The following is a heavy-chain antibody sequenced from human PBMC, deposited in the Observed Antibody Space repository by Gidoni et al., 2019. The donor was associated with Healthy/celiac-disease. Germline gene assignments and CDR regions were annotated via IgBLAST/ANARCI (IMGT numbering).Heavy chain of an antibody. CDR1: GYTFTSHY. J-gene: IGHJ4*02. CDR3: ARAPYQPLLDY. V-gene: IGHV1-46*01. Sequence: QAQLVQSGAEVKKPGASVSVSCMASGYTFTSHYIHWVRPAPGQGLEWMGIIKPSGGSTSYAQKFQGRVTMTRDTSTSTVYMELSSLRSEDTAVYYCARAPYQPLLDYWGQGTLVTVSS. CDR2: IKPSGGST. D-gene: IGHD2-2*01.